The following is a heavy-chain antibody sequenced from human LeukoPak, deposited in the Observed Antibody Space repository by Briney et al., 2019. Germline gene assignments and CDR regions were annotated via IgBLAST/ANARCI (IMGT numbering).Heavy chain of an antibody. CDR2: ISGSGGST. V-gene: IGHV3-23*01. CDR1: GFTFSSNA. J-gene: IGHJ6*02. D-gene: IGHD3-3*01. CDR3: AKDGKGITIFGVVPNYYYGMDV. Sequence: GSLRLSCAASGFTFSSNAMSWVRQAPGKGLEWVSAISGSGGSTYYADSVKGRFTISRDNSKNTLYLQMNSLRAEDTAVYYCAKDGKGITIFGVVPNYYYGMDVWGQGTTVTVSS.